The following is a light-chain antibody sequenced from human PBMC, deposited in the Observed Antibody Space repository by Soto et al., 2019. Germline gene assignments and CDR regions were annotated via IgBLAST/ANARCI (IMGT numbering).Light chain of an antibody. CDR1: QSIRHY. Sequence: DIQMTQSPPTLSASVGDRVNITCRASQSIRHYLAWYQQMPGKAPKLLIYGASTLQSGVPSRFSGSGSGTEFTFTISSLQPDDFGTYFCQHHNSYSQTFGQGTKV. CDR3: QHHNSYSQT. J-gene: IGKJ1*01. CDR2: GAS. V-gene: IGKV1-5*01.